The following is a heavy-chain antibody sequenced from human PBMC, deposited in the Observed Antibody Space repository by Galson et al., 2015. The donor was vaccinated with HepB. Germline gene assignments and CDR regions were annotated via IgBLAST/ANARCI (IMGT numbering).Heavy chain of an antibody. J-gene: IGHJ4*02. V-gene: IGHV3-53*01. Sequence: SLRLSCAASGFIVSSTYMSWVRQAPGKGLEWVSVIYSGGSTYYADSVKGRFTISRDNSKNTLYLQMNSLRAEDTAVYYCAKMGLARDYWGQGTLVTVSS. CDR2: IYSGGST. CDR3: AKMGLARDY. CDR1: GFIVSSTY. D-gene: IGHD6-19*01.